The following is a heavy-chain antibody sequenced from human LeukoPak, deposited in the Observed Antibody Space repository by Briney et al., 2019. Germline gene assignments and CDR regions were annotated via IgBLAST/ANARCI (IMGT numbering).Heavy chain of an antibody. Sequence: GGSLRLSCATSGFTFSSYSMNWVRQAPGKGLEWVSSISSSSSYIYYADSVKGRFTISRDNAKNSLYLQMNSLRAEDTAVYYCARVGTHAFDIWGQGTMVTVSS. J-gene: IGHJ3*02. CDR2: ISSSSSYI. CDR1: GFTFSSYS. CDR3: ARVGTHAFDI. D-gene: IGHD7-27*01. V-gene: IGHV3-21*01.